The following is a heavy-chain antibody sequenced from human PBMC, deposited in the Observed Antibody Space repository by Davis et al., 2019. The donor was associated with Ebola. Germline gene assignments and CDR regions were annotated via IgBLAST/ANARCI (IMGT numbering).Heavy chain of an antibody. CDR3: ARDGYREFDY. J-gene: IGHJ4*02. D-gene: IGHD5-24*01. CDR1: GFTFDDYG. CDR2: INWNGGST. V-gene: IGHV3-20*04. Sequence: PGGSLRLSCAASGFTFDDYGMSWVRQAPGKGLEWVSGINWNGGSTGYADSVKGRFTISRDNSKNTLYLQMNSLRAEDTAVYYCARDGYREFDYWGQGTLVTVSS.